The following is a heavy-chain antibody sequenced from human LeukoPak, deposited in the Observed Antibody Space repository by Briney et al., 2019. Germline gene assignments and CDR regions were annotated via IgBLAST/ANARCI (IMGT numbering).Heavy chain of an antibody. CDR1: GIAFSNSI. J-gene: IGHJ3*01. Sequence: PGRSLRLSCAASGIAFSNSIMHWVRQAPGKGLEWVSAMSFDGFSKYYADSLKGRLSISRDDSKNTVYLQMNSLRPEDTAIYYCAREGHTSGYCGTFDVWGQGTTVAVSP. D-gene: IGHD3-22*01. CDR3: AREGHTSGYCGTFDV. CDR2: MSFDGFSK. V-gene: IGHV3-30*03.